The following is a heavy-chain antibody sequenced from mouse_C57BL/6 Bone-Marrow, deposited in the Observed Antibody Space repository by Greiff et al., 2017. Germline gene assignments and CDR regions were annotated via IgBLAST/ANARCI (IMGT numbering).Heavy chain of an antibody. CDR1: GFTFSDYY. Sequence: EVKLVESGGGLVQPGGSLKLSCAASGFTFSDYYMYWVRQTPEKRLEWVAYISNGGGSTYYPDTVKGRFTISRDNAKNTLYLQMSRLKSEDTAMYYCARGLPFDYWGKGTTLTVSA. CDR2: ISNGGGST. D-gene: IGHD3-1*01. J-gene: IGHJ2*01. CDR3: ARGLPFDY. V-gene: IGHV5-12*01.